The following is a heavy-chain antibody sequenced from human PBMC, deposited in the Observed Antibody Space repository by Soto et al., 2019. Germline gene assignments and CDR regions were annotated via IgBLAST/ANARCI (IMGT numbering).Heavy chain of an antibody. D-gene: IGHD5-12*01. J-gene: IGHJ3*02. CDR2: IYYSGST. CDR1: GGSISSGGYY. Sequence: SETLSLTCTVSGGSISSGGYYWSWIRQHPGKGLEWIGYIYYSGSTYYNPSLKSRVTISVDTSKNQFSLKLSSVAAADTAVYYCARQEGEVYDVDIVATIKGTAFDIWGQGTMVTVSS. V-gene: IGHV4-31*03. CDR3: ARQEGEVYDVDIVATIKGTAFDI.